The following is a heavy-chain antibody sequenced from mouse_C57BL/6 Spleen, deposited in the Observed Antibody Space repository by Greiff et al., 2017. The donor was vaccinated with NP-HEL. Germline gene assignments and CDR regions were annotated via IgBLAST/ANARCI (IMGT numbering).Heavy chain of an antibody. J-gene: IGHJ4*01. V-gene: IGHV1-55*01. D-gene: IGHD2-4*01. CDR2: IYPGSGST. Sequence: QVQLQQPGAELVKPGASVKMSCKASGYTFTSYWITWVKQRPGQGLEWIGEIYPGSGSTNYNEKFKSKATLTVDQSSSTAYMQLSSLTSEDSAVYYCARKGYDYGGNAMDYWGQGTSVTVSS. CDR3: ARKGYDYGGNAMDY. CDR1: GYTFTSYW.